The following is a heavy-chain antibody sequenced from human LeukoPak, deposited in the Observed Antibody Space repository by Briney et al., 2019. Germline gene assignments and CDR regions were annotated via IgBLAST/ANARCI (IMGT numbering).Heavy chain of an antibody. J-gene: IGHJ4*02. D-gene: IGHD5-24*01. CDR1: GFTFINYW. CDR2: IYPGDSYT. CDR3: ARGVEMATINSGFDY. V-gene: IGHV5-51*01. Sequence: GGSPETPCWSSGFTFINYWLGWVRQVPGKGLEWMGIIYPGDSYTIHSTSFQGPVNLSVDQCHSLAYLQSSGPKASDTAMYYCARGVEMATINSGFDYWGQGTLVTVSS.